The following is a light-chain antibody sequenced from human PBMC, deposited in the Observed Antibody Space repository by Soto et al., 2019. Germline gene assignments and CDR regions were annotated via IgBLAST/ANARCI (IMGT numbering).Light chain of an antibody. V-gene: IGLV1-51*01. J-gene: IGLJ2*01. Sequence: QSVLTQPPSVSAAPGQKVTTSCSGSSSNIGNNYVSWYQQLPGTAPKLLIYDNNKRPSGIPDRFSGSKSGTSATLGITGLQTGDEADYYCGTWDSSLSADVVFGGGTKLTVL. CDR1: SSNIGNNY. CDR3: GTWDSSLSADVV. CDR2: DNN.